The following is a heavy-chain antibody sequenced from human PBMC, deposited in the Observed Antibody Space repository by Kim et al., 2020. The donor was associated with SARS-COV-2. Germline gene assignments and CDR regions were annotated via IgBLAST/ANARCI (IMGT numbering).Heavy chain of an antibody. CDR2: INGDASIT. Sequence: GGSLRLSCAVSGLNFRSAWMHWVRQTPGNELVWVANINGDASITRYADSVKGRFTISRDNAKNMLFLQMSSLRAEDTAVYYCARAYDRSYDYWGQGTLVRVSS. D-gene: IGHD3-16*01. CDR3: ARAYDRSYDY. CDR1: GLNFRSAW. J-gene: IGHJ4*02. V-gene: IGHV3-74*01.